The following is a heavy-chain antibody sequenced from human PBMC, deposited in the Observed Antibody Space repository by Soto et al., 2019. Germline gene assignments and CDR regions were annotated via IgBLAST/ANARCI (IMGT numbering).Heavy chain of an antibody. CDR3: VKVLARGVGVPRFYFDS. J-gene: IGHJ4*02. V-gene: IGHV3-33*06. Sequence: QVQLVESGGGVVQPGGSLRLSCVASGFIFSNFGMHWVRQAPGKGLEWVAVISSDEKIKQYADSVRGRFAISRDNSKNTLYLQMTSLRAEDTAIYYCVKVLARGVGVPRFYFDSWGQGALVTVSS. D-gene: IGHD2-2*01. CDR2: ISSDEKIK. CDR1: GFIFSNFG.